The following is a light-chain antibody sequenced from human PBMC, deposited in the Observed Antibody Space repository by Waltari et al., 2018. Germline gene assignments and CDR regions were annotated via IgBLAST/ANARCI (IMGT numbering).Light chain of an antibody. CDR2: DVS. J-gene: IGLJ2*01. V-gene: IGLV2-14*01. CDR1: ANDVGSRDY. CDR3: SSYTRSRTLV. Sequence: QSALTQPASVSGSPGQSITVSCTGTANDVGSRDYVSWYQQHPGKVPKLILYDVSNRPSGVSHRFSGSKSGNTASLTISGLQPEDEADYYCSSYTRSRTLVFGGGTKVTVL.